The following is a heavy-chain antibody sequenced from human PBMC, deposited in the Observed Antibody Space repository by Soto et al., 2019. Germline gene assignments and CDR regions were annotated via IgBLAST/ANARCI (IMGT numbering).Heavy chain of an antibody. Sequence: PSETLSLTCAVYGGSFSGYYWSWIRQPPGKGLEWIGEINHSGSTNYNPSLKSRVTISVDTSKNQFSLKLSSVTAADTAVYYCAADLAVAGTGWFDPWGQGTLVTVSS. CDR3: AADLAVAGTGWFDP. CDR1: GGSFSGYY. CDR2: INHSGST. V-gene: IGHV4-34*01. J-gene: IGHJ5*02. D-gene: IGHD6-19*01.